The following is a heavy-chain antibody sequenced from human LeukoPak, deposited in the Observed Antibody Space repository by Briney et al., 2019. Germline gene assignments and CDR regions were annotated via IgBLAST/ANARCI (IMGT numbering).Heavy chain of an antibody. D-gene: IGHD5-24*01. CDR2: VFYTGDT. CDR3: ARVLRDGHNDPFDK. V-gene: IGHV4-39*01. CDR1: GGSINSSSYF. Sequence: SETLSLTCTVSGGSINSSSYFWGWIRQPPEKGLEWIGSVFYTGDTYYSPSLKSRVTLSVDTSKNHFSLRLTSVTAADAAVYYCARVLRDGHNDPFDKWGQGTLVTVSS. J-gene: IGHJ3*02.